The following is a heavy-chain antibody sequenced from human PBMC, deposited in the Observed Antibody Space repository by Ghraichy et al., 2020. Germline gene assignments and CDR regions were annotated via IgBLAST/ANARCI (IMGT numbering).Heavy chain of an antibody. D-gene: IGHD3/OR15-3a*01. Sequence: GGSLRLSCAASGFTFRTYAMNWVRQAPGKGLEWVSAITDNGGTTYDAESVKGRFTISRDNSKNTLFLQMNSLRGEDTAVYYCAKFARDWPNEYLQHWGQGALVTASS. CDR1: GFTFRTYA. V-gene: IGHV3-23*01. CDR2: ITDNGGTT. CDR3: AKFARDWPNEYLQH. J-gene: IGHJ1*01.